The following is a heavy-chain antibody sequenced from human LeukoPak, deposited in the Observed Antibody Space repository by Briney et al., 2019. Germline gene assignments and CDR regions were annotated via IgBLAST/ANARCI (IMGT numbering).Heavy chain of an antibody. CDR1: GGSISSSSYY. CDR2: YNSGTIYYSGST. CDR3: ARPFSGSYSDAFDL. V-gene: IGHV4-61*05. Sequence: PSETLSLTCTVSGGSISSSSYYWGWIRQPPGKGLEWIGYIYNSGTIYYSGSTNYNPSLLSRVTISVDTSKNQFSLKLRSVTAADTAVYYCARPFSGSYSDAFDLWGQGTMVTVSS. J-gene: IGHJ3*01. D-gene: IGHD1-26*01.